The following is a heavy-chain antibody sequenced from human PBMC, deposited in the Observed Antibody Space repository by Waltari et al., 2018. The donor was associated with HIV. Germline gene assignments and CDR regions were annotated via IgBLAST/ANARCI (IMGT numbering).Heavy chain of an antibody. CDR2: IYYSGST. CDR1: GGSLSCYY. V-gene: IGHV4-59*08. Sequence: QVQLQESGPGLVKPSETLSLTCTVSGGSLSCYYLSWIRQPPGKGLEWIGYIYYSGSTNYNPSLKSRVTISVDTSKNQFSLKLSSVTAADTAVYYCARHRLRWYFDYWGQGTLVTVSS. CDR3: ARHRLRWYFDY. J-gene: IGHJ4*02. D-gene: IGHD4-17*01.